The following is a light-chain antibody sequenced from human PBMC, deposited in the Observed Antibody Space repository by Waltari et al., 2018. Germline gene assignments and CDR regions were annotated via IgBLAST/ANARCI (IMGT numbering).Light chain of an antibody. Sequence: IVLTQSPGPLSLSPGARATLSCRASQGVGKSLAWYQQRPGQAPRLLLYHASIRATGIPDRFSGSGFGTDFSLTISRLEPEDFAVYYCQKYDFLPATFGQGTTVEIK. CDR1: QGVGKS. V-gene: IGKV3-20*01. CDR3: QKYDFLPAT. J-gene: IGKJ1*01. CDR2: HAS.